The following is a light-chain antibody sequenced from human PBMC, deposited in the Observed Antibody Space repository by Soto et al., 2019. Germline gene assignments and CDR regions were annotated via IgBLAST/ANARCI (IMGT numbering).Light chain of an antibody. Sequence: DIQMTQSPSSLSASVGDRVTITCRAGQSISSYLNWFQQKPGKAPKLLMYAASTLQTGVPSRFSGSGSGTDFTLTISSLQPEDFATYYCQQSYSTPYTFGQETKLEIK. CDR2: AAS. CDR1: QSISSY. CDR3: QQSYSTPYT. J-gene: IGKJ2*01. V-gene: IGKV1-39*01.